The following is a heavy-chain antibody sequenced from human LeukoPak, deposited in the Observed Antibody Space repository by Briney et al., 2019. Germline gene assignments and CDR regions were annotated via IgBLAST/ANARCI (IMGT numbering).Heavy chain of an antibody. Sequence: SETLSLTCTVSGGSISSDSYYWGWIRQPPGKGLEWIGSIHYSGSTYYNPSLKSRVTISVDTSKSEFSLMVHSVTAADTAMYYCARRGITYFDSWGQGTLVTVAS. CDR2: IHYSGST. D-gene: IGHD3-9*01. CDR1: GGSISSDSYY. J-gene: IGHJ4*02. V-gene: IGHV4-39*01. CDR3: ARRGITYFDS.